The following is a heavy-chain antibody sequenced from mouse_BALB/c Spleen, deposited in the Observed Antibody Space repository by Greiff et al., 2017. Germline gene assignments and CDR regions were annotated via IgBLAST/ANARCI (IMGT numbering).Heavy chain of an antibody. CDR3: ARSHYRYEDAMDY. D-gene: IGHD2-14*01. Sequence: VQLQQSAAELARPGASVKMSCKASGSTFTSYTMHWVKQRPGQGLEWIGYINPSSGYTEYNQKFKDKTTLTADKSSSTAYMQLSSLTSEDSAVYYCARSHYRYEDAMDYWGQGTSVTVSS. J-gene: IGHJ4*01. CDR1: GSTFTSYT. CDR2: INPSSGYT. V-gene: IGHV1-4*02.